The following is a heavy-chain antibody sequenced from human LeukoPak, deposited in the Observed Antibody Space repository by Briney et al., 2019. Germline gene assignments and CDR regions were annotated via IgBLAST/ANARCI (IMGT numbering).Heavy chain of an antibody. CDR3: AGEDSYGSGFDY. J-gene: IGHJ4*02. D-gene: IGHD5-18*01. CDR2: IYYGGST. CDR1: DGSISSYY. V-gene: IGHV4-59*01. Sequence: SETLSLTCTVSDGSISSYYWSWLRQPPGKGLEWIGYIYYGGSTNYNPSLKSRVTISVDTSKNQFSLKLSSVTAADTAVYYCAGEDSYGSGFDYWGQGTLVTVSS.